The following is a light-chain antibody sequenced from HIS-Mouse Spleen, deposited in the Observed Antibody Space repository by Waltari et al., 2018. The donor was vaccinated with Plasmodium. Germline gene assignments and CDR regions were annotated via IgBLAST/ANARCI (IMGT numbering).Light chain of an antibody. CDR3: SSYTSSSTLV. J-gene: IGLJ2*01. V-gene: IGLV2-14*01. Sequence: QSALTQPASVSGSPGQSITLSCTGTSSDVGGSTYVSWYQQHPGKAPKLMIYEVSNRPSGVSNRFSGSKSGNTASLTISGLQAEDEADYYCSSYTSSSTLVFGGGTKLTVL. CDR1: SSDVGGSTY. CDR2: EVS.